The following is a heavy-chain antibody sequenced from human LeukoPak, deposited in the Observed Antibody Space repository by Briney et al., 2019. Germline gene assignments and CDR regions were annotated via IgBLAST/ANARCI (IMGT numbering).Heavy chain of an antibody. D-gene: IGHD3-10*01. CDR1: GGSINSYY. J-gene: IGHJ5*02. CDR2: IHYTGST. V-gene: IGHV4-59*01. CDR3: ARGGYYGSGNDFRFDP. Sequence: SETLSLTCTVSGGSINSYYWSWIRQPPGKGLECIGYIHYTGSTNYNPTLKSRVTISVDTSKSQFSLKLSSVTAADTAIYYCARGGYYGSGNDFRFDPWGQGTLVTVSS.